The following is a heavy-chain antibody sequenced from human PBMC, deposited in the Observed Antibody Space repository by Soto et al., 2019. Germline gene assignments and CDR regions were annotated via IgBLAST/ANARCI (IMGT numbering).Heavy chain of an antibody. Sequence: ASVKVSCKVSGYTLTELSMHWVRQAPGKGLEWMGGFDPEDGETIYAQKLQGRVTMTEDTSTDTAYMELSSLRSEDTAVYYCATQRNCGGGCYWGGYFDYWGQGTLVTVSS. V-gene: IGHV1-24*01. D-gene: IGHD2-21*02. J-gene: IGHJ4*02. CDR1: GYTLTELS. CDR2: FDPEDGET. CDR3: ATQRNCGGGCYWGGYFDY.